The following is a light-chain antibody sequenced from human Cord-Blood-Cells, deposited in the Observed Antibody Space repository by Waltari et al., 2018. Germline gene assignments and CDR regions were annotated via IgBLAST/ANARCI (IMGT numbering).Light chain of an antibody. J-gene: IGLJ3*02. V-gene: IGLV5-45*02. CDR1: SGINVGTYR. CDR3: MIWHSSAWV. CDR2: YKSDSDK. Sequence: QAVLTQPSSLSASPGASASPTCTLRSGINVGTYRIYWYQQKPGSPPQDLLRYKSDSDKQQGSGVPSRFSGSKDASANAGILLISGLQSEEEAYYYCMIWHSSAWVFGGGTKLTVL.